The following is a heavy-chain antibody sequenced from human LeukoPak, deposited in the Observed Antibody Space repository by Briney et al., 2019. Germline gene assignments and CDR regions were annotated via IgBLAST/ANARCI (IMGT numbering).Heavy chain of an antibody. Sequence: SETLSLTCTVSGGSISSYYWSWIRQPPGKGLEWIGYIYYSGSTNYNPSLKSRVTISVDTSKNQFSLKLSSVTAADTAVYYCASAPAAAGIYYGMDVWGQGTTVTVSS. V-gene: IGHV4-59*13. CDR1: GGSISSYY. CDR2: IYYSGST. CDR3: ASAPAAAGIYYGMDV. D-gene: IGHD6-13*01. J-gene: IGHJ6*02.